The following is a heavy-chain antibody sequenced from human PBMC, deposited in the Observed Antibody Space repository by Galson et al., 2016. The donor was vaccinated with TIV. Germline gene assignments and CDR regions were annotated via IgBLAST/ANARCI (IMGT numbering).Heavy chain of an antibody. CDR1: GYTFTTYY. CDR2: IDPRGGGT. Sequence: SVKVSCKASGYTFTTYYIHWVRQAPGQGLEWMGVIDPRGGGTTYAQKFQARVTMTRDTSTSTVYMGLSSLKSEDTAVYYCTRDLGRRREYWGQGTLVTVSS. V-gene: IGHV1-46*01. CDR3: TRDLGRRREY. J-gene: IGHJ4*02. D-gene: IGHD1-26*01.